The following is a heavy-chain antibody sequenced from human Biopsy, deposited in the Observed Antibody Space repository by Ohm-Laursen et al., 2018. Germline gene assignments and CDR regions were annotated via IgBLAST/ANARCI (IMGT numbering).Heavy chain of an antibody. CDR1: GGTFTNHA. CDR3: ARFPLGAYDDSGSYRAVEHWYFDL. J-gene: IGHJ2*01. V-gene: IGHV1-69*06. Sequence: ASVKVSCKVSGGTFTNHAVGWVRQAPGQGLEWVGSSIPLFNTANYADKFQGRVTLTADKSTTTAYMELSSLRSEDTAIYYCARFPLGAYDDSGSYRAVEHWYFDLWGRGTLVTVSA. D-gene: IGHD3-22*01. CDR2: SIPLFNTA.